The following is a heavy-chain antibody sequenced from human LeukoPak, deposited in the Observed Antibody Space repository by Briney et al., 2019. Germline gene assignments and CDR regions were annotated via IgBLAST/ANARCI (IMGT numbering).Heavy chain of an antibody. Sequence: GGSLRLSCTTSGFSFRDYALSWVRQAPGKGLEWVGFIRSKAYAETTEYAASVKGRFTISKDDSKTIAYLQMNSLKTEDTAVYCCARGGDFGVPAPLGIDAFDFWGQGTMVTVSS. V-gene: IGHV3-49*04. CDR2: IRSKAYAETT. CDR3: ARGGDFGVPAPLGIDAFDF. CDR1: GFSFRDYA. D-gene: IGHD2-2*01. J-gene: IGHJ3*01.